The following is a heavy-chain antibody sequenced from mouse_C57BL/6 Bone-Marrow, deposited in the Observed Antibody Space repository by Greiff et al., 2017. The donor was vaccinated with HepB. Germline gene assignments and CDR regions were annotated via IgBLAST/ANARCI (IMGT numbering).Heavy chain of an antibody. J-gene: IGHJ2*01. Sequence: EVQLQQSGPGLVKPSQSLSLTCSVTGYSITSGYYWNWIRQFPGNKLEWMGYISYDGSNNYNPSLKNRISINRDTSKNQFFLKLNSVTTEDTATYYCARVGITTVVATYYFDYWGQGTTLTVSS. CDR2: ISYDGSN. D-gene: IGHD1-1*01. CDR3: ARVGITTVVATYYFDY. V-gene: IGHV3-6*01. CDR1: GYSITSGYY.